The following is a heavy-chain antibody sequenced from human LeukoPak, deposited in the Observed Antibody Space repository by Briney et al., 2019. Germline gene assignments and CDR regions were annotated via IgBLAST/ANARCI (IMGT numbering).Heavy chain of an antibody. CDR2: IWNDGSNK. CDR1: GFTFSSYG. V-gene: IGHV3-33*01. Sequence: PGGSLRLSCAASGFTFSSYGMHWVRQAPGQGLEWVAVIWNDGSNKYYVDSVKGRFTISRDNSKNALYLQMNSLRTEDTAEYYCARDYCSSTSCLFDYWGQGTLVTVSS. J-gene: IGHJ4*02. D-gene: IGHD2-2*01. CDR3: ARDYCSSTSCLFDY.